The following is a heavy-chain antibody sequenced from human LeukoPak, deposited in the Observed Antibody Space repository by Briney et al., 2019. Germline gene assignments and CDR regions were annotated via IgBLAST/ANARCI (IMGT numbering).Heavy chain of an antibody. V-gene: IGHV3-33*01. CDR1: GFTFSSYG. CDR3: PRDPLGYYFDY. J-gene: IGHJ4*02. Sequence: GGSLRLSCAASGFTFSSYGMHWVRQAPGKGLEWVAVIWYDGSNKYYADSVKGRFTISRDNSKNTLYLQMNSLRAEDTAVYYCPRDPLGYYFDYWGQGTLVTVSS. CDR2: IWYDGSNK. D-gene: IGHD3-10*01.